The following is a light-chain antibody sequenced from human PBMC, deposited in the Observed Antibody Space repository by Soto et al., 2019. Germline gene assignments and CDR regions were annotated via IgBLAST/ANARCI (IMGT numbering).Light chain of an antibody. CDR1: SSDVGGYNY. V-gene: IGLV2-14*01. CDR2: DVS. Sequence: QSALTQPASVNGSPGQSITISCNGTSSDVGGYNYVSWYQQHPGKAPKLMIYDVSNRPSGVSNRFSGSKSGNTASLTISGLQAEDEADYYCSSYTSSSTPPYVFGTGTKVTVL. J-gene: IGLJ1*01. CDR3: SSYTSSSTPPYV.